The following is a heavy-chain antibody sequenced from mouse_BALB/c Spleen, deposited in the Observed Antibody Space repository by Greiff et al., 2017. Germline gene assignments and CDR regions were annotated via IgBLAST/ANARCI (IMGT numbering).Heavy chain of an antibody. CDR2: ISYSGST. J-gene: IGHJ2*01. CDR1: GDSITSGY. Sequence: VQLQQSGPSLVKPSQTLSLTCSVTGDSITSGYWNWIRKFPGNKLEYMGYISYSGSTYYNPSLKSRISITRDTSKNQYYLQLNSVTTEDTATYYCARYYYGSSYSDYWGQGTTLTVSS. CDR3: ARYYYGSSYSDY. D-gene: IGHD1-1*01. V-gene: IGHV3-8*02.